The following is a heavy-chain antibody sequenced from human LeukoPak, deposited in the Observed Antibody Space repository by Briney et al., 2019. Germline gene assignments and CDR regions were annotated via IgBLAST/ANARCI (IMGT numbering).Heavy chain of an antibody. D-gene: IGHD3-9*01. V-gene: IGHV3-30-3*01. CDR2: ISYDGSNK. CDR3: ARIFYDILTVDFDY. J-gene: IGHJ4*02. CDR1: GFTFSSYA. Sequence: GGSLRLSCAASGFTFSSYAMHWVRQAPGKGLEWVAVISYDGSNKYYADSVKGRFTISRDNSKNTLYLQMNSLRAEDTAVYYCARIFYDILTVDFDYWGQGTLVTVSS.